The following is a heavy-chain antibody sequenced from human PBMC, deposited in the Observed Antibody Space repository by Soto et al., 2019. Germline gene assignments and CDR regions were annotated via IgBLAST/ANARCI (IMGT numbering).Heavy chain of an antibody. J-gene: IGHJ4*02. V-gene: IGHV4-30-4*02. D-gene: IGHD3-10*01. CDR3: AAGGVTYYYGSGSYYNGPFDY. Sequence: PSETLSLTCSVSGGSINSGDYYCNWIRQPPGKGLEWIGYIYYDGSTYYNTSLESRVTISVDTSKNQFFLKLSSVTAADTAVYYCAAGGVTYYYGSGSYYNGPFDYWGQGTLVTVS. CDR1: GGSINSGDYY. CDR2: IYYDGST.